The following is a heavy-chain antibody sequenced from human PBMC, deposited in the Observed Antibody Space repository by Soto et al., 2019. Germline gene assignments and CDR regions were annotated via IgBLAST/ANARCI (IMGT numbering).Heavy chain of an antibody. J-gene: IGHJ4*02. CDR2: ISYDGTNK. CDR1: GFAFNTHP. Sequence: QVQLVESGGGVVQPGTSLRLSCAASGFAFNTHPLYWVRQAPGKGLEWLAFISYDGTNKFYADSVKGRFTISRDTSKSTLYLQMYSLRDDDTAVYYCARGVEGWYFDYWGRGTLVTVSS. D-gene: IGHD3-3*01. V-gene: IGHV3-30-3*01. CDR3: ARGVEGWYFDY.